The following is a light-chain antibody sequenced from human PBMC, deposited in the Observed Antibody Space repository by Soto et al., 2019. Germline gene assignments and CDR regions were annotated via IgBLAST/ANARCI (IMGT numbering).Light chain of an antibody. J-gene: IGLJ2*01. CDR2: DVS. CDR1: SSDVGGYNY. V-gene: IGLV2-14*01. CDR3: SSYTSSSSVV. Sequence: QSVLTQPASVSGSPGQSSTISCTGTSSDVGGYNYVSWYQQHPGKAPKLTIYDVSNRPSGVSNRFSGSKSGNTASLTISGLQAEDEADYHCSSYTSSSSVVFGGGTKVTVL.